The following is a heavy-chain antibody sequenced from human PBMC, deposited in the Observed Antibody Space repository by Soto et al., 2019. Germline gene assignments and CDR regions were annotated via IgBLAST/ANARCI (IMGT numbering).Heavy chain of an antibody. Sequence: WVSLRLCWAAAGFTFGSLAMRWIRQAPGKGLEYVSSISSNGGSTYYANSVKGRFTISRDNSKNTLYLQMDSLRTEDMAVYYCARVGGGGDCCNYWYFDLWGRGALVTVSS. D-gene: IGHD2-21*02. CDR1: GFTFGSLA. V-gene: IGHV3-64*01. CDR3: ARVGGGGDCCNYWYFDL. J-gene: IGHJ2*01. CDR2: ISSNGGST.